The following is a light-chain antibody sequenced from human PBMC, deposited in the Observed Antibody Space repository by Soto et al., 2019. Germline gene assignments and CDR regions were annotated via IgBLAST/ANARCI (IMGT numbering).Light chain of an antibody. J-gene: IGLJ1*01. Sequence: QPVLTQAASATGSTAEAVIFSYNGTSSDVGGYNYVSWYQQHPGKAPKLMIYEVSKRPSGVPDRFSGSKSGNTASLTVSGLQAEDEADYYCSSYAGSNNLGVFGTGTKVTVL. CDR1: SSDVGGYNY. CDR3: SSYAGSNNLGV. V-gene: IGLV2-8*01. CDR2: EVS.